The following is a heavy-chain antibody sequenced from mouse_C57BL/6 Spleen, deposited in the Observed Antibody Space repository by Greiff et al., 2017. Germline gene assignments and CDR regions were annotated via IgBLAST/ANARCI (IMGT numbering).Heavy chain of an antibody. CDR1: GYTFTEYT. Sequence: VQLQQSGAELVKPGASVKLSCTASGYTFTEYTIHWVKQRSGQGLEWIGWFYPGRGSIKSNEKLKDHATLTADTSSSTVYMESRRLTSEDSSVYVGARHEDYYDYDVGGYCDDWGQGTTLTVSS. D-gene: IGHD2-4*01. J-gene: IGHJ2*01. CDR2: FYPGRGSI. V-gene: IGHV1-62-2*01. CDR3: ARHEDYYDYDVGGYCDD.